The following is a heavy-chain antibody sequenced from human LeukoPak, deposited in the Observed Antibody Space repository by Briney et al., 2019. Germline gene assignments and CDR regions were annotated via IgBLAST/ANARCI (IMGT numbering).Heavy chain of an antibody. J-gene: IGHJ4*02. D-gene: IGHD4-17*01. CDR3: ARGRRLTVTTPFDY. CDR2: INHSGST. CDR1: GGSFSGYY. Sequence: PSETLSLTCAVYGGSFSGYYWSWIRQPPGKGLERIGEINHSGSTNYNPSLKSRVTISVDTSKNQFSLKLSSVTAADTAVYYCARGRRLTVTTPFDYWGQGTLVTVSS. V-gene: IGHV4-34*01.